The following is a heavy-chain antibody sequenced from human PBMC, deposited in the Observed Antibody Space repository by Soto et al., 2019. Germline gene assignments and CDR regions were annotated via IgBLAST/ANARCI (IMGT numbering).Heavy chain of an antibody. CDR2: IYYSGST. CDR3: ARQVNKLIERPLDYGMDV. V-gene: IGHV4-31*03. J-gene: IGHJ6*02. CDR1: GGSISSGGYY. Sequence: PSETLSLTCTVSGGSISSGGYYWSWIRQHPGKGLEWIGYIYYSGSTYYNPSLKSRVTISVDTSKNQFPLKLSSVTAADTAVYYCARQVNKLIERPLDYGMDVWGQGTTVTVSS. D-gene: IGHD1-1*01.